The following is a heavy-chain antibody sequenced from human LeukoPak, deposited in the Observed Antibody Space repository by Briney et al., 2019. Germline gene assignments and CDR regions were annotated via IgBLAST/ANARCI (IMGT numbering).Heavy chain of an antibody. D-gene: IGHD3-3*01. CDR3: ARGGGIFGVLTTAHYYGMDV. CDR1: GDSFRNSA. CDR2: INPLFRTA. Sequence: SVKVSCKASGDSFRNSAISWVRQAPGQGLEWMGGINPLFRTANYALKFQGKVTITADESTSTAYLELSSLRSEDTAVYYCARGGGIFGVLTTAHYYGMDVWGQGTTVTVSS. J-gene: IGHJ6*02. V-gene: IGHV1-69*13.